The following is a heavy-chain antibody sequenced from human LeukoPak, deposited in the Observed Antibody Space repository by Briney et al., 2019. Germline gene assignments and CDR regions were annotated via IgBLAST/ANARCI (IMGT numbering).Heavy chain of an antibody. V-gene: IGHV4-59*08. CDR3: ARHKNGGSVPLDA. J-gene: IGHJ5*02. CDR2: IYSSGST. Sequence: PSETLSLTCTVSGDSIRSYYWGWIRQPPGRGLEYIGYIYSSGSTSYNRSLNSPVTITVDTSNNQFTLTLSSLTAADTAVYYCARHKNGGSVPLDAWGQGTLVTVSS. CDR1: GDSIRSYY. D-gene: IGHD1-26*01.